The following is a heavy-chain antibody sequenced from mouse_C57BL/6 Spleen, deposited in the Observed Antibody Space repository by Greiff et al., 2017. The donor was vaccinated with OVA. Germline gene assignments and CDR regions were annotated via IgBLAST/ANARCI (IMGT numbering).Heavy chain of an antibody. J-gene: IGHJ1*03. CDR3: ARHEREYDYDRYFDV. D-gene: IGHD2-4*01. CDR1: GYTFTEYT. Sequence: LQESGAELVKPGASVKLSCKASGYTFTEYTIHWVKQRSGQGLEWIGWFYPGRGSIKYNEKFKDKATLTADKSSSTDYMELSRMTSEDAAVYFCARHEREYDYDRYFDVWGTGTTVTVSS. V-gene: IGHV1-62-2*01. CDR2: FYPGRGSI.